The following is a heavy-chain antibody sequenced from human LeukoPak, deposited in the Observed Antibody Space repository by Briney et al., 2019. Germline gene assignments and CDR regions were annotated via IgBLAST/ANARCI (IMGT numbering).Heavy chain of an antibody. Sequence: GASVKVSCKASGYTFTGYYMNWERQAPGQGLEWMGWINSDSGFTKYAQKFQGRVTMTRDTSITTVYMDLTRLTSDDTAVYYCARNFDMKGFDPWGQGTLVTVSS. CDR1: GYTFTGYY. CDR2: INSDSGFT. CDR3: ARNFDMKGFDP. D-gene: IGHD3-9*01. J-gene: IGHJ5*02. V-gene: IGHV1-2*02.